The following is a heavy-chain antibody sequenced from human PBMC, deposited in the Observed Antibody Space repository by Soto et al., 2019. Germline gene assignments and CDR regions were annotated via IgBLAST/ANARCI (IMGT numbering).Heavy chain of an antibody. CDR2: INRDGSSA. Sequence: LRLSCAASGFTFSSYWMHWVRQAPGKGLVWVSRINRDGSSANYADSVKGRFTISRDNAKNTLYLQMNSLRAEDAAVYYCARETYRTFYFDNWGQGALVTVSS. V-gene: IGHV3-74*01. CDR3: ARETYRTFYFDN. D-gene: IGHD1-1*01. J-gene: IGHJ4*02. CDR1: GFTFSSYW.